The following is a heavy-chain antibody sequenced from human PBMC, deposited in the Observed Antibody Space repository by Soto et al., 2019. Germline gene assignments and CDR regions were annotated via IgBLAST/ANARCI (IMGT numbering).Heavy chain of an antibody. V-gene: IGHV4-31*03. J-gene: IGHJ3*02. CDR3: ARDGVLVGAVEDAFDI. Sequence: QVQLQESGPGLVKPSQTLSLTCTVSGGSISSGGYYWSWIRQHPGKGLEWIGYIYYSGSTYYNPSLKSRVTISVDTSKNQFSLKLSSVTAADTAVYYCARDGVLVGAVEDAFDICGQGTMVTVSS. CDR1: GGSISSGGYY. CDR2: IYYSGST. D-gene: IGHD1-26*01.